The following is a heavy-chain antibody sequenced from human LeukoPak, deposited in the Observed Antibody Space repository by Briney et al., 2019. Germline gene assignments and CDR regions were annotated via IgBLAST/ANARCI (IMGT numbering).Heavy chain of an antibody. J-gene: IGHJ4*02. V-gene: IGHV4-4*07. D-gene: IGHD3-16*01. Sequence: SETLSLTCTVSGGSSNNYYWSWIRQSAGKGLEWIGRIYTSGSTNYNPSLKSRVTISVDTSKNQFSLKLSSVTAADTAVYYCARDPGRRYGGAYYFDYWGQGTLVTVSS. CDR2: IYTSGST. CDR3: ARDPGRRYGGAYYFDY. CDR1: GGSSNNYY.